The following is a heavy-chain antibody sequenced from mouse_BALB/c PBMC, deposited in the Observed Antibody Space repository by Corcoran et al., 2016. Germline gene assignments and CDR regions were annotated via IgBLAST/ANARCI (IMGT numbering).Heavy chain of an antibody. CDR2: INPYNDGT. Sequence: EVQLQQSGPELVKPGASVKMSCKASGYTFTSYVMHWVKQKPGQGLEWIGYINPYNDGTKYNEKFKGKATLTSDKSSSTAYMELSSLTSEDSAVYYCAPGGGDGSSPFAYWGQGTLVTVSA. J-gene: IGHJ3*01. D-gene: IGHD1-1*01. V-gene: IGHV1S136*01. CDR3: APGGGDGSSPFAY. CDR1: GYTFTSYV.